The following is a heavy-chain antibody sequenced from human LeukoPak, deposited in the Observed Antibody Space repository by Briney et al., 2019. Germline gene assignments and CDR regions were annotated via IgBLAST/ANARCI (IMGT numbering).Heavy chain of an antibody. CDR1: GYTFTSYG. J-gene: IGHJ3*02. CDR2: IIPIFGTA. CDR3: ARDPEMATIIGAFDI. Sequence: GASVKVSCKASGYTFTSYGISWVRQAPGQGLEWMGGIIPIFGTANYAQKFQGRVTITADESTSTAYMELSSLRSEDTAVYYCARDPEMATIIGAFDIWGQGTMVTVSS. D-gene: IGHD5-24*01. V-gene: IGHV1-69*13.